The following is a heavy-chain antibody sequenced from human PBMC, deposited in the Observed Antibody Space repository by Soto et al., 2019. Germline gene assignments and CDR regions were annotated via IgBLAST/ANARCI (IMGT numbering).Heavy chain of an antibody. Sequence: SETLPLTCTVSGGSVSSGSYYWSWIRQPPGKGLEWIGYIYYSGSTNYNPSLKSRVTISVDTSKNQFSLKLSSVTAADTAVYYCARSGYSYGYKVYFDYWGQGTLVTVSS. J-gene: IGHJ4*02. D-gene: IGHD5-18*01. V-gene: IGHV4-61*01. CDR2: IYYSGST. CDR3: ARSGYSYGYKVYFDY. CDR1: GGSVSSGSYY.